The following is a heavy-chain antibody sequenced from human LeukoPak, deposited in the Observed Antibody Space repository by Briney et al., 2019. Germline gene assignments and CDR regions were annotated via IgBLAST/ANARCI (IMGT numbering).Heavy chain of an antibody. V-gene: IGHV3-23*01. J-gene: IGHJ4*02. Sequence: GGSPRLSCAASGFTFNRYGMNWVRQAPGKGLEGVSGISAICDIYYADSVKGRYTLCRDHSTILLYLQMNSLRAEDTAVYCCEKALAGVYNYGPFDNWGLGALVTVSS. D-gene: IGHD5-18*01. CDR3: EKALAGVYNYGPFDN. CDR1: GFTFNRYG. CDR2: ISAICDI.